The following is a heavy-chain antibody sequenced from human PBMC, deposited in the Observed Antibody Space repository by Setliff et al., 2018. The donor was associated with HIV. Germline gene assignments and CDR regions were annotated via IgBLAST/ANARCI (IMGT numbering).Heavy chain of an antibody. CDR2: IIPIFSTS. Sequence: SVKVSCKASGSTFTSYAINWVRQAPGQGLEWMGGIIPIFSTSNYAQRFQGRDTITADESTSTAYMELYNLRSEDAAMYYCTRGRGIIGALVYWGQGTLVTVSS. J-gene: IGHJ4*02. D-gene: IGHD2-21*01. V-gene: IGHV1-69*13. CDR3: TRGRGIIGALVY. CDR1: GSTFTSYA.